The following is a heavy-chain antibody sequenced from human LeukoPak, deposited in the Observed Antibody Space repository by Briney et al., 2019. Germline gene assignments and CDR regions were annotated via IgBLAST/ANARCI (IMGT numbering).Heavy chain of an antibody. CDR2: IYTSGST. V-gene: IGHV4-4*07. CDR1: GGSISSYY. Sequence: SETLSLTCTVSGGSISSYYWSWIRQPAGKGLEWLGRIYTSGSTNYNPSLKSRVTMSVDTSKNQFSLKLSSVTAADTAVYYCARETLSWDAFDIWGQGTMVTVSS. D-gene: IGHD3-16*02. CDR3: ARETLSWDAFDI. J-gene: IGHJ3*02.